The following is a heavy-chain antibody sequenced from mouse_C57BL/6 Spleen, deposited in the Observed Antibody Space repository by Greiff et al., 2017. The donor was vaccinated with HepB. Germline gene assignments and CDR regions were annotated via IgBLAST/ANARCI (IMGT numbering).Heavy chain of an antibody. V-gene: IGHV5-4*01. Sequence: EVKLVESGGGLVKPGGSLKLSCAASGFTFTSYAMSWVRQTPEKRLEWVATISDGGSYTYYPDNVKGRFTISRDNAKNTLYLHMSHLKSEDTAMYYCGRDRDYYGSGGAMDYWGQGTSVTVSS. CDR3: GRDRDYYGSGGAMDY. CDR1: GFTFTSYA. CDR2: ISDGGSYT. D-gene: IGHD1-1*01. J-gene: IGHJ4*01.